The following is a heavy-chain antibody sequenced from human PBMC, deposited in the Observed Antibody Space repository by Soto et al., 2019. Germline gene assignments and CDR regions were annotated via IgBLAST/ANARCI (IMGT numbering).Heavy chain of an antibody. Sequence: VQLQESGPGLVKPSQTLSLTCTVSGGSISSGDYYWSWIRQPPEKGLEWIGYIYYSGSTYYNPSLKSRVTISVDTSKNQFSLKLSSVTAADTAVYYFARERPDGIRLDPWGQGTLVTVSS. CDR3: ARERPDGIRLDP. J-gene: IGHJ5*02. CDR1: GGSISSGDYY. CDR2: IYYSGST. D-gene: IGHD6-6*01. V-gene: IGHV4-30-4*01.